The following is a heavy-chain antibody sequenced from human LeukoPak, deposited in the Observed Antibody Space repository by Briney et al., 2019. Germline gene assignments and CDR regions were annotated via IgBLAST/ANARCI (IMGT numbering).Heavy chain of an antibody. V-gene: IGHV1-8*01. CDR3: VSGGGAVRRGGDGFDI. CDR1: GYTFSRYD. J-gene: IGHJ3*02. Sequence: ASVKVSCKASGYTFSRYDINWVRQATGQGLEWMGWMDPKNGDTGYEQKFWGRFTMTRDTSISTAYMELSGLRSDDTAVYYCVSGGGAVRRGGDGFDIWGQGTLVTVSS. CDR2: MDPKNGDT. D-gene: IGHD6-6*01.